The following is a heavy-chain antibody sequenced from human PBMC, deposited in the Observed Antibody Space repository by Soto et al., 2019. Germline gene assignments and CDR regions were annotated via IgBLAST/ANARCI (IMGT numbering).Heavy chain of an antibody. Sequence: PGGSMRLSCAVSGFTFYNYAMAWVRQGPGRGLECVSSISESGTSIYYADSMKGRFSISRDNSKDTRFLQMNCLRVEDTALYYCAKDARRTGLLGQWVGWGQGTLVTVSS. V-gene: IGHV3-23*01. CDR1: GFTFYNYA. D-gene: IGHD1-26*01. J-gene: IGHJ4*02. CDR2: ISESGTSI. CDR3: AKDARRTGLLGQWVG.